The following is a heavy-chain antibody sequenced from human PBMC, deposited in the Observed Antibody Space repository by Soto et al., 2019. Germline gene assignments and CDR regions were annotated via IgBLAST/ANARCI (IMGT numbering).Heavy chain of an antibody. D-gene: IGHD3-22*01. CDR3: ARDPYYDSSGYYDSEYFQH. J-gene: IGHJ1*01. CDR1: GFTFSSYS. V-gene: IGHV3-21*01. Sequence: GSLRLSCAASGFTFSSYSMNWVRQAPGKGLEWVSSISSSSSYIYYADSVKGRFTISRDNAKNSLYLQMNSLRAEDTAVYYCARDPYYDSSGYYDSEYFQHWGQGTLVTVSS. CDR2: ISSSSSYI.